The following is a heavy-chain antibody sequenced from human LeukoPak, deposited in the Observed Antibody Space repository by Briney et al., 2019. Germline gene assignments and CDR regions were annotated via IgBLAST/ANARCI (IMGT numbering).Heavy chain of an antibody. D-gene: IGHD1-26*01. Sequence: ASVKVSCKASGYTFTSYDINWVRQATGQGLEWMGWINPNSGNTGYAQKFQGRVTMTRNTSISTAYMELSSLRSEDTAVYYCARVKTTTRYYFDYWGQGTLVTVSS. J-gene: IGHJ4*02. CDR2: INPNSGNT. CDR3: ARVKTTTRYYFDY. V-gene: IGHV1-8*01. CDR1: GYTFTSYD.